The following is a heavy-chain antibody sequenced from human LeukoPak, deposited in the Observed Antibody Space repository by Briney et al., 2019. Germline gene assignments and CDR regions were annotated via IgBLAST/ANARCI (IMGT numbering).Heavy chain of an antibody. J-gene: IGHJ6*03. V-gene: IGHV4-4*07. CDR2: IYTSGNT. CDR1: GDSITDSS. CDR3: ARDWAQIVVLLTPSGHKEIVDYYYMDV. D-gene: IGHD2-2*01. Sequence: PSETLSLTCTVSGDSITDSSWNWIRQPAGRGLEWIGRIYTSGNTNYNPSLKSRITMSLDPSKNQFSLKLSSVTAADTAVYFCARDWAQIVVLLTPSGHKEIVDYYYMDVWGTGTTVTVSS.